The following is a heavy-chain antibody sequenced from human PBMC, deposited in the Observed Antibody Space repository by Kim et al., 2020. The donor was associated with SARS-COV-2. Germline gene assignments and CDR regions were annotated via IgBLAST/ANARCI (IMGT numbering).Heavy chain of an antibody. CDR3: ARDRGYSRDY. Sequence: GGSLRLSCAASGFTFADAGMRWVLQAPGKGLEWVALVKGDGGNRYHADSVQGRFTISRDNTKNSLYLQMNSLRAEDTGIYYCARDRGYSRDYWGQGTLVTVSS. V-gene: IGHV3-20*04. CDR2: VKGDGGNR. D-gene: IGHD2-15*01. J-gene: IGHJ4*02. CDR1: GFTFADAG.